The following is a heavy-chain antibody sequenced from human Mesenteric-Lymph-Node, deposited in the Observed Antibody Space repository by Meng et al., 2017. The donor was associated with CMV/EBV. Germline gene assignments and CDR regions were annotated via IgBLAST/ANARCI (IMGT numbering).Heavy chain of an antibody. V-gene: IGHV1-2*02. CDR1: GYTFTGYF. D-gene: IGHD3-22*01. J-gene: IGHJ4*02. CDR3: AKAQSLHPYYDDSGPDY. Sequence: ASVKVSCKSSGYTFTGYFIHWVRQAPGQGLEWMGWINPNSGSTNPAQKFQGRVTMTRDTSISTAYMELSSLRSDDTAMYYCAKAQSLHPYYDDSGPDYWGQGTLVTVSS. CDR2: INPNSGST.